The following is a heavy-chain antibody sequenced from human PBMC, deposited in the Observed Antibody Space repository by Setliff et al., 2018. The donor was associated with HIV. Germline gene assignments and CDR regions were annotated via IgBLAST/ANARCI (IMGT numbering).Heavy chain of an antibody. Sequence: ASVKVSCKASGGTFSSYAISWVRQAPGQGLEWMGGIIPILGMSIYAQKFQGRVTITADGSTSTAYMELSSLRSDDTAVYYCARGGVCTSTSCGGNYYYGMDVWGQGTTVTVSS. V-gene: IGHV1-69*10. J-gene: IGHJ6*02. D-gene: IGHD2-2*01. CDR2: IIPILGMS. CDR3: ARGGVCTSTSCGGNYYYGMDV. CDR1: GGTFSSYA.